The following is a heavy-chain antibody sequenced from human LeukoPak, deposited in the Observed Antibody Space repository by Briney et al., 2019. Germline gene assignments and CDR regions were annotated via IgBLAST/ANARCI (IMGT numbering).Heavy chain of an antibody. CDR3: TRSYSGVLAHFDY. V-gene: IGHV3-66*01. J-gene: IGHJ4*02. Sequence: GGSLRLSCAASGFNVSSNFMSGVRQAPGRGLEWVSFIYSGGSTSYTDSVKGRFTISRDTSKNTLYLQMNSLRVEDTAVYYCTRSYSGVLAHFDYWGQGTLVTVSS. CDR1: GFNVSSNF. D-gene: IGHD5-12*01. CDR2: IYSGGST.